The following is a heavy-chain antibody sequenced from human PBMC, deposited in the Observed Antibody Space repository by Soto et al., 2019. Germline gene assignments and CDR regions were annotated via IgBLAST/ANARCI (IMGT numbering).Heavy chain of an antibody. J-gene: IGHJ4*02. CDR1: GGSISSSSYY. CDR2: IYYSGST. V-gene: IGHV4-39*07. CDR3: ARAIPYYYDSSGYYYYFDY. D-gene: IGHD3-22*01. Sequence: SETLSLTCTVSGGSISSSSYYWGWIRQPPGKGLEWIGSIYYSGSTYYNPSLKSRVTISVDTSKNQFSLKLSSVTAADTAVYYCARAIPYYYDSSGYYYYFDYWGQGTLVTVSS.